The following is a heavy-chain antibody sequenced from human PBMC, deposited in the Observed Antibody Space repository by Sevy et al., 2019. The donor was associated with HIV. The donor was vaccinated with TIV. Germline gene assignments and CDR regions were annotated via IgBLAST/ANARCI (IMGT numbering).Heavy chain of an antibody. CDR3: AKDGGSGSYYAYYYGMDV. CDR1: GFTFSSYG. V-gene: IGHV3-30*18. J-gene: IGHJ6*02. D-gene: IGHD3-10*01. Sequence: GGSLSLSCAASGFTFSSYGMHWVRQAPGKGLEWVAVISYDGSNKYYADSVKGRFTISRDNSKNTLYLQMNSLRAEDTAVYYCAKDGGSGSYYAYYYGMDVWGQGTTVTVSS. CDR2: ISYDGSNK.